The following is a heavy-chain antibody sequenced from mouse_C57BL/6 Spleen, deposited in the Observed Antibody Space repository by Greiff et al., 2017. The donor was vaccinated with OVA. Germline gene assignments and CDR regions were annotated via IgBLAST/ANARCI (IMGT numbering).Heavy chain of an antibody. J-gene: IGHJ3*01. CDR3: ARHEDEADDGYFSWCAY. V-gene: IGHV1-62-2*01. Sequence: QVQLKQSGAELVKPGASVKLSCKASGYTFTEYTIHWVKQRSGQGLEWIGWFYPGSGSIKYNEKFKDKATLTADKSSSTVYMELSRLTSEDSAVYFCARHEDEADDGYFSWCAYWGQGTLVTVSA. CDR1: GYTFTEYT. CDR2: FYPGSGSI. D-gene: IGHD2-3*01.